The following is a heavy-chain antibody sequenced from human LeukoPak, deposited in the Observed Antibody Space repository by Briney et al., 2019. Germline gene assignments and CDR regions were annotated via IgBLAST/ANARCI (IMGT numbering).Heavy chain of an antibody. CDR3: ARDEYDFWSGYVFDY. V-gene: IGHV3-7*01. Sequence: GGSLRLSCAASGFTFSSYWMSWVRQAPGKGLEWVANIKQDGSEKYYVDSVKGRFTISRDNAKNSLYLQMNSLRAEDTAVYYCARDEYDFWSGYVFDYWGQGTLVTVSS. J-gene: IGHJ4*02. D-gene: IGHD3-3*01. CDR1: GFTFSSYW. CDR2: IKQDGSEK.